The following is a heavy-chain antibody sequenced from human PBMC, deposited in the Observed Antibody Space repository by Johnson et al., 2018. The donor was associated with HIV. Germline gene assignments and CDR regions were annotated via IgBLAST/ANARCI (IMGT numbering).Heavy chain of an antibody. CDR3: ARLHGIVVVISAFDI. D-gene: IGHD3-22*01. CDR2: ISYDGSNK. J-gene: IGHJ3*02. V-gene: IGHV3-30-3*01. CDR1: GFTFSNYA. Sequence: VQLVESGGGVVQPGRSLRLSCAVFGFTFSNYAMHWVRQAPGTGLEWVAVISYDGSNKYYADSVKGRFTISRYNSKNTLYLQMNSLRAEDTAVYYCARLHGIVVVISAFDIWGQGTMVTVSS.